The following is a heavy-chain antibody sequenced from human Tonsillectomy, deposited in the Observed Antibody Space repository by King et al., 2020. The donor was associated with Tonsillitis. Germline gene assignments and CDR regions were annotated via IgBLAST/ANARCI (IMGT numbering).Heavy chain of an antibody. CDR3: ARDPVVVVAATEIYYYCMDV. J-gene: IGHJ6*02. Sequence: DVQLVESGGGLVQPGGSLRLSCAASGFTFSSYWMHWVRQAPGKGLVWVSRINSDGSSTSYADSVKGRFTISRDNAKNTLYLQMNSLRAEDTAVYYCARDPVVVVAATEIYYYCMDVWGQGTTVTVSS. CDR1: GFTFSSYW. CDR2: INSDGSST. V-gene: IGHV3-74*01. D-gene: IGHD2-15*01.